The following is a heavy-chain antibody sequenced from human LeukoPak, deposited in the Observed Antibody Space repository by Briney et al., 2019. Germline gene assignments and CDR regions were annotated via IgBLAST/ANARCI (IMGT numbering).Heavy chain of an antibody. J-gene: IGHJ4*02. Sequence: ASVKVSCKASGYTFTSYDIHWVRQATGQGLEWMGWMNPNSGNTGYAQKFQGRVTMTRNTSISTAYMELSSLRSEDTAVYYCARGRKKFDFWSGYYTEGLWSFDYWGQGTLVTVSS. CDR2: MNPNSGNT. CDR3: ARGRKKFDFWSGYYTEGLWSFDY. V-gene: IGHV1-8*01. D-gene: IGHD3-3*01. CDR1: GYTFTSYD.